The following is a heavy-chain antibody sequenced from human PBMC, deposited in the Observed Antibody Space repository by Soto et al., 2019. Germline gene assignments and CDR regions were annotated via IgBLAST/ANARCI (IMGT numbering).Heavy chain of an antibody. CDR3: AREVWGPLYYFDL. V-gene: IGHV4-59*01. J-gene: IGHJ4*02. Sequence: ADTLSPTCTVSGGSLGTYYWAWIRQPPGKGLEWVGNIFYSGSTTYNPSLKSRVTLSLDTSKNQFSLRLSSVTAADTAVYYCAREVWGPLYYFDLWGPGTLVTVSS. CDR2: IFYSGST. CDR1: GGSLGTYY. D-gene: IGHD7-27*01.